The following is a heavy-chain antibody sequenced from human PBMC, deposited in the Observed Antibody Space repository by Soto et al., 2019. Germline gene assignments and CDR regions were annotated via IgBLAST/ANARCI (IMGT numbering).Heavy chain of an antibody. V-gene: IGHV3-23*01. D-gene: IGHD3-16*02. CDR3: AKDSFMITFGGVIVNIYFDY. Sequence: PGGSLRLSCAASGFSFSTYAMTWVRQAPGMGLEWLSTLTSSDDITFYADSVKGRFTISRDNSKNTLYLQMNSLRAEDTAVYYCAKDSFMITFGGVIVNIYFDYWGQGTLVTVSS. J-gene: IGHJ4*02. CDR1: GFSFSTYA. CDR2: LTSSDDIT.